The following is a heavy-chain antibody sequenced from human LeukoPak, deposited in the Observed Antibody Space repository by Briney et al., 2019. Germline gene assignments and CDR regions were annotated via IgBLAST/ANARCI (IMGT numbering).Heavy chain of an antibody. Sequence: ASVKVSCKVSGYTLTELSMHWVRQAPGKGLEWMGGFDPEDGETIYAQKFQGRVTMTEDTSTDTAYMELSSLRSEDTAVYYCATGPYYYDSSGRLDYWGQGTLVTVSS. V-gene: IGHV1-24*01. D-gene: IGHD3-22*01. CDR1: GYTLTELS. J-gene: IGHJ4*02. CDR3: ATGPYYYDSSGRLDY. CDR2: FDPEDGET.